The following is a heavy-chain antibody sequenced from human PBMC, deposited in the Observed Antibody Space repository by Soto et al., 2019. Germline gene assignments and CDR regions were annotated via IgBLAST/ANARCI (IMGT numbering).Heavy chain of an antibody. V-gene: IGHV4-34*01. J-gene: IGHJ4*01. Sequence: SETLSLTCAVYGGSFSGYYWTWIRQPPGTGLEWIGEINHSGSTNYNPSLKSRVTISVDTSKNQFSLKLTSVTAADTAVYYCARDKITGLFDYWGHGPLVTV. D-gene: IGHD2-8*02. CDR1: GGSFSGYY. CDR2: INHSGST. CDR3: ARDKITGLFDY.